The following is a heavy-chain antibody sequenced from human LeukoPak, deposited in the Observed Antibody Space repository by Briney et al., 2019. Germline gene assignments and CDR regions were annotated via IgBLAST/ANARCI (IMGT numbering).Heavy chain of an antibody. D-gene: IGHD5-24*01. Sequence: PGGSLRLSCAASGFTFSSYSMNWVRQAPGKGLEWVSSITGSSNYVYYADSVKGRFTISRDNAKNSPYLQMNRLRAEDTAVYYCARDNSVRDEAWWFNPWGQGTLVTVSS. CDR3: ARDNSVRDEAWWFNP. CDR1: GFTFSSYS. V-gene: IGHV3-21*01. CDR2: ITGSSNYV. J-gene: IGHJ5*02.